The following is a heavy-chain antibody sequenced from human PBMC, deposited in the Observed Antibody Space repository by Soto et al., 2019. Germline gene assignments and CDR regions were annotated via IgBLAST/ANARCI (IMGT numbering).Heavy chain of an antibody. J-gene: IGHJ6*02. V-gene: IGHV1-69*13. CDR3: ARDLAAAGTDYYGMDV. CDR1: GGTFSSYA. Sequence: SVKVSCKTSGGTFSSYAISWVRQAPGQGLEWMGGIIPIFGTANYAQKFQGRVTITADESTSTAYMELSSLRSEDTAVYYCARDLAAAGTDYYGMDVWGQGTTVTVSS. D-gene: IGHD6-13*01. CDR2: IIPIFGTA.